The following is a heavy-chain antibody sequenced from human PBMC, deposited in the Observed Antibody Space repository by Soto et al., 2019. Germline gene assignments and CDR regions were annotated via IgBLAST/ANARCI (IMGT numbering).Heavy chain of an antibody. V-gene: IGHV3-23*01. J-gene: IGHJ4*02. D-gene: IGHD2-15*01. CDR1: GFTFSNYA. CDR3: AKSPLGYCSGGSCYPPHYFDY. Sequence: EVQLLDSGGGLVQPGGSLRLSCAASGFTFSNYAMSWVRQAPGKGLEWVSGVGGSGDSTYYADSVKGRFTISRDNSKDTLYLQMNSLRAEDQAVYYCAKSPLGYCSGGSCYPPHYFDYWGQGTLVTVSS. CDR2: VGGSGDST.